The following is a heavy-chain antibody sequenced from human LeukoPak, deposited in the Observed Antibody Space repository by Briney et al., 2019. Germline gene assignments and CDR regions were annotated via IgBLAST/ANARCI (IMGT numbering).Heavy chain of an antibody. CDR2: IYYSGST. V-gene: IGHV4-39*01. Sequence: SETLSLTCTVSGGSISSSSYYWGWIRQPPGKGLEWIGSIYYSGSTYYNPSLKSRVTISVDTSKNQFSLKLSSVTAADTAVYYCASGYGGNSGRVWGFDPWGQGTLVTVSS. CDR3: ASGYGGNSGRVWGFDP. CDR1: GGSISSSSYY. J-gene: IGHJ5*02. D-gene: IGHD4-23*01.